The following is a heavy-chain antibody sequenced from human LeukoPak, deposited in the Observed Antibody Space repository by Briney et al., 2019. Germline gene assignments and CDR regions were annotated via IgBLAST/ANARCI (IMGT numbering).Heavy chain of an antibody. D-gene: IGHD6-19*01. J-gene: IGHJ4*02. CDR2: ISGSGGST. V-gene: IGHV3-23*01. CDR3: AKGMAVSGTPNFDY. Sequence: GGSLRLSCGASGFTFSNYDMSWVRQAPGKGLEWVSTISGSGGSTYYTDSVRGQFTISRDNSKNTLYLQMNSLGDEDTARYYCAKGMAVSGTPNFDYWGQGTLVTVSS. CDR1: GFTFSNYD.